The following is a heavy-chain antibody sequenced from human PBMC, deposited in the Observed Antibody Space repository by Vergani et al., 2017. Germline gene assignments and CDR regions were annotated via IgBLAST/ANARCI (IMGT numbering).Heavy chain of an antibody. Sequence: QVTLKESGPVLVKPTETLTLTCTVSGFSLSHARMGVSWIRQPPGKALEWLAHIFSNDEKSYSTSRKSSITISKDTSKSQVVLTMTNMDPVETATYYCARTRTTGTTDFDYWGQGTLVTVSS. CDR1: GFSLSHARMG. V-gene: IGHV2-26*01. CDR2: IFSNDEK. J-gene: IGHJ4*02. D-gene: IGHD1-1*01. CDR3: ARTRTTGTTDFDY.